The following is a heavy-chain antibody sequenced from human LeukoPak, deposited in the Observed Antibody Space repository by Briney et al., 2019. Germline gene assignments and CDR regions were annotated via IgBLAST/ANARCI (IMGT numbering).Heavy chain of an antibody. V-gene: IGHV3-30-3*01. Sequence: GGSLRLSCAASGFTFSSYAMHWVRQAPGKGLEWVTLFSYDGSSKYYADSVRGWFTISRDNSKNTLYLQMNSLRADDSAVYYCARGKGSESGYDYFLDYWGQGTLVTVSS. CDR3: ARGKGSESGYDYFLDY. J-gene: IGHJ4*02. D-gene: IGHD5-12*01. CDR1: GFTFSSYA. CDR2: FSYDGSSK.